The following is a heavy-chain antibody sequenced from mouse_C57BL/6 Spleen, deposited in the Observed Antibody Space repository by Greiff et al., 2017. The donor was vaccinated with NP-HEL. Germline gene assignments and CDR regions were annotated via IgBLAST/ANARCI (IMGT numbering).Heavy chain of an antibody. CDR3: ACHYGNGFAY. CDR2: IDPSDSYT. V-gene: IGHV1-59*01. CDR1: GYTFTSYW. D-gene: IGHD2-1*01. J-gene: IGHJ3*01. Sequence: QVQLQQPGAELVRPGTSVKLSCKASGYTFTSYWMHWVKQRPGQGLEWIGVIDPSDSYTNYNQKFKGKATLTVDTSSSTAYMQLSSLTSEDSAVYYCACHYGNGFAYWGQGTLVTVSA.